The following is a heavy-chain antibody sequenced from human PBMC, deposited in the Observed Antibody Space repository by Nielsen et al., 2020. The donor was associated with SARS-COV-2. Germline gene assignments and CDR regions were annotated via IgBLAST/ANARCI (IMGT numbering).Heavy chain of an antibody. CDR3: ARQGIVVVPAVMGGMDV. CDR2: INSDGSST. Sequence: GGSLRLSCAASGFTVSSNYMSWVRQAPGKGLVWVSRINSDGSSTSYADSVKGRFTISRDNAKNTLYLQMNSLRAEDTAVYYCARQGIVVVPAVMGGMDVWGQGTTVTVSS. CDR1: GFTVSSNY. J-gene: IGHJ6*02. V-gene: IGHV3-74*01. D-gene: IGHD2-2*01.